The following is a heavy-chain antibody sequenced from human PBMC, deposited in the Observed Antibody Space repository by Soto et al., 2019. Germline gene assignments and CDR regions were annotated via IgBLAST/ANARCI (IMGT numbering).Heavy chain of an antibody. CDR2: ISAYNGNT. CDR1: GYTFTSYC. V-gene: IGHV1-18*01. J-gene: IGHJ6*01. D-gene: IGHD4-17*01. Sequence: ASVKVSCKASGYTFTSYCIGWVRQAPGQGLEWMGWISAYNGNTNYAQKLQGRVTMTRDTSTSTAYMELSRLRSDDTAVYYCARTTVTTLNFYGMDGWGKCTMFT. CDR3: ARTTVTTLNFYGMDG.